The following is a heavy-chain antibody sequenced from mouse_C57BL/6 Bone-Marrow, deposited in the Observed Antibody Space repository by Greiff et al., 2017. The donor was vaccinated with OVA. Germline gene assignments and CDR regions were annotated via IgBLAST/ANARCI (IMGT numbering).Heavy chain of an antibody. CDR3: VGDYEYFDV. Sequence: QVQLQQPGPELSIPGPSVKLSSKLSANPFSSSWIHWLKQRPGQGLEWIGEFDPFDSYPNYNQKFKGKPPLPEDKSSSTAYMQLSSLTSDDSAVYCYVGDYEYFDVWGTGTTLTVSS. CDR1: ANPFSSSW. V-gene: IGHV1-69*01. D-gene: IGHD2-4*01. CDR2: FDPFDSYP. J-gene: IGHJ1*03.